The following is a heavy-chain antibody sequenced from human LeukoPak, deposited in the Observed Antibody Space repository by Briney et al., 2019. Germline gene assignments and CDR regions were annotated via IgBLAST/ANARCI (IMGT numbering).Heavy chain of an antibody. Sequence: GGSLRLSCAASGFTFSSYSMNWVRQAPGKGLEWVSSISSSSSYIYYADSVKGRFPISRDNAKNALYLQMNSLRAEDTAVYYCARDVGDFDYWGQGTLVTVSS. D-gene: IGHD1-26*01. V-gene: IGHV3-21*01. CDR3: ARDVGDFDY. CDR1: GFTFSSYS. J-gene: IGHJ4*02. CDR2: ISSSSSYI.